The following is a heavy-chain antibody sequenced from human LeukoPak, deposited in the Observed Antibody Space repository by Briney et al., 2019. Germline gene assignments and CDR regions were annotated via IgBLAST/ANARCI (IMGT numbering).Heavy chain of an antibody. CDR2: FNPGNGNT. CDR1: GYTFTSYV. V-gene: IGHV1-3*01. Sequence: GASVKVSCKASGYTFTSYVIHWVRQAPGQRLEWMGWFNPGNGNTKYSQRFQGRVTITRDASASTAYMELSGLRSEDTAVYYCARDIFGTSRPSDSWGQGTLVTVSS. CDR3: ARDIFGTSRPSDS. J-gene: IGHJ4*02. D-gene: IGHD1-14*01.